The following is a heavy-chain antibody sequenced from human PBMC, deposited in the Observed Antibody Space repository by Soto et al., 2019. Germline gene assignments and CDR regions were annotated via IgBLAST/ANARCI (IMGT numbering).Heavy chain of an antibody. CDR2: INAGNGNT. J-gene: IGHJ4*02. CDR3: ARGLGLYYFDY. V-gene: IGHV1-3*01. D-gene: IGHD1-26*01. Sequence: QVQLVQSGAEVKKPGASVKVSCKASGYTFTSYAMHWVRQAPGQRLEWMGWINAGNGNTKYSQQFQGRVTITRDTSASTAYMELSSLRSEDTAVYYCARGLGLYYFDYWGKGTLVTVSS. CDR1: GYTFTSYA.